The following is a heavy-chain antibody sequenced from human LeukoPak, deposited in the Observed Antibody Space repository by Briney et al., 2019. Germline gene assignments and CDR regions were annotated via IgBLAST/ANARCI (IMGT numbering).Heavy chain of an antibody. Sequence: PSETLSLTCAVYGGSFSGYYWSWIRQPPGKGLEWIGEINHSGSTNYNPSLKSRVTISVDTSKNQFSLKLSSVTAADTAVYYCARGCTVTTSRWFDYWGQGTLVTVSS. J-gene: IGHJ4*02. CDR3: ARGCTVTTSRWFDY. CDR1: GGSFSGYY. D-gene: IGHD4-17*01. V-gene: IGHV4-34*01. CDR2: INHSGST.